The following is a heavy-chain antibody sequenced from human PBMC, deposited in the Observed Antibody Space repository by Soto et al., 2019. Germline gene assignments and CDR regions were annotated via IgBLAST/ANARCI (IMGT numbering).Heavy chain of an antibody. CDR2: INHSGST. CDR3: ARGSRKQQLVRGYYYYYMDV. J-gene: IGHJ6*03. Sequence: SETLSRTCAVYAGSFSGYYWSWIRQPPGKGLEWIGEINHSGSTNYNPSLKSRVTISVDTSKNQFSLKLSSVTAADTAVYYCARGSRKQQLVRGYYYYYMDVWGKGTTVTVSS. V-gene: IGHV4-34*01. CDR1: AGSFSGYY. D-gene: IGHD6-13*01.